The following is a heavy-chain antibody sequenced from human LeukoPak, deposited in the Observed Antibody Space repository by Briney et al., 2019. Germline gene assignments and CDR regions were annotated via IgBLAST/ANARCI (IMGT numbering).Heavy chain of an antibody. CDR3: AKEHQVVTFDH. CDR2: ISFDGNNQ. J-gene: IGHJ4*02. V-gene: IGHV3-30*18. CDR1: GFTFSSYW. D-gene: IGHD2-15*01. Sequence: GGSLRLSCAASGFTFSSYWMHWVRQAPGKGLEWVAVISFDGNNQYYVDSVRGRFTISRDNSKNTLYLQMNSLRPEDTAVYFCAKEHQVVTFDHWGQGTLVTVSS.